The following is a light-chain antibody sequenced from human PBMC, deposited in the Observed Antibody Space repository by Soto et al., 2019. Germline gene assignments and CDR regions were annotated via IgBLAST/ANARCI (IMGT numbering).Light chain of an antibody. CDR3: NSYTTSRSRV. CDR2: DVS. CDR1: SSDVGAYNY. V-gene: IGLV2-14*03. J-gene: IGLJ3*02. Sequence: QSVLTQPASVSGSPGQSITISCTGTSSDVGAYNYVSWYQQHPGKAPKLIIFDVSTRPSGVSNRFSGSKSGNTASLTISGLQSEDGADYYCNSYTTSRSRVFGGGTKLTVL.